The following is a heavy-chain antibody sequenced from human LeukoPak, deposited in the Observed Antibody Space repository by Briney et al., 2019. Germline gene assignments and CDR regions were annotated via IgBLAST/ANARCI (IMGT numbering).Heavy chain of an antibody. CDR2: IRQDGSEK. CDR1: GFTFSSYW. CDR3: ARDLIAGTL. Sequence: GGSLRLSCAAPGFTFSSYWMSWVRQAPGKGLEWVANIRQDGSEKYYVDSVKGRFTISRDNAKNSLYLQMNSLRAEDTAVYYCARDLIAGTLWGQGTLVTVSS. V-gene: IGHV3-7*01. D-gene: IGHD3-10*01. J-gene: IGHJ4*02.